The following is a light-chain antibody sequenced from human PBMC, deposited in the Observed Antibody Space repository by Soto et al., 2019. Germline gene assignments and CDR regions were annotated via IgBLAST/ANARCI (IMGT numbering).Light chain of an antibody. Sequence: EVVLTQSPATRSLSPGERATLSCRASENVRTFVDWYQQKPGQAPRLLIYGASNRATGIPARFSGSGSGTDFTLTISNLEPEDFAVYYCQQHSHWPPWTFGQGTKVDIK. CDR2: GAS. CDR3: QQHSHWPPWT. V-gene: IGKV3-11*01. J-gene: IGKJ1*01. CDR1: ENVRTF.